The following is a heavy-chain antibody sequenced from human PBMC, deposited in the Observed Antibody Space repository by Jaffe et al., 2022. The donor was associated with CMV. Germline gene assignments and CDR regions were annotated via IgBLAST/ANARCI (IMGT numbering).Heavy chain of an antibody. CDR3: ARTLTAGVTFVDAFDI. CDR1: GGSISSYY. J-gene: IGHJ3*02. CDR2: IYYSGST. V-gene: IGHV4-59*01. D-gene: IGHD3-16*01. Sequence: QVQLQESGPGLVKPSETLSLTCTVSGGSISSYYWSWIRQPPGKGLEWIGYIYYSGSTNYNPSLKSRVTISVDTSKNQFSLKLSSVTAADTAVYYCARTLTAGVTFVDAFDIWGQGTMVTVSS.